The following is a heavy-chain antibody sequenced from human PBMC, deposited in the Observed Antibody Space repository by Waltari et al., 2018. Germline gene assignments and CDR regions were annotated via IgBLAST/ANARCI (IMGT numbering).Heavy chain of an antibody. CDR3: AKAGCTSCYNPLVDY. J-gene: IGHJ4*02. CDR2: IRSDGSNK. Sequence: QVQLVESGGGVVQPGGSLRLPCAASGFTFSSYGMHWVRQAPGKGLEWVAFIRSDGSNKYYADSVKGRFTISRDNSKNTLYLQMNSLRTEDAAVYYCAKAGCTSCYNPLVDYWGQGTLVTVSP. V-gene: IGHV3-30*02. CDR1: GFTFSSYG. D-gene: IGHD2-2*02.